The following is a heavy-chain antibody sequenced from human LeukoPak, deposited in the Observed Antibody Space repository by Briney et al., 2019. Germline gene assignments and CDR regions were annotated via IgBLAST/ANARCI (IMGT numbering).Heavy chain of an antibody. Sequence: PGGSPRLSCAASGFTFSSYAMSWVRQAPGKGLEWIGEINHSGSTNYNPSLKSRVTISVDTSKNQFSLKLSSVTAADTAVYYCARGSRFRYCSSTSCTQGYYFDYWGQGTLATVSS. J-gene: IGHJ4*02. CDR2: INHSGST. D-gene: IGHD2-2*01. CDR3: ARGSRFRYCSSTSCTQGYYFDY. CDR1: GFTFSSYA. V-gene: IGHV4-34*01.